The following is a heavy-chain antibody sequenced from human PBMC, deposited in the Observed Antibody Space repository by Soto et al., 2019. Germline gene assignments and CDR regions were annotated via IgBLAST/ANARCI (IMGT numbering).Heavy chain of an antibody. D-gene: IGHD2-8*02. CDR3: ARDKITGLFDY. CDR1: DDSSSNYK. CDR2: IDSNGGT. V-gene: IGHV4-59*12. J-gene: IGHJ4*02. Sequence: LSLTCTVSDDSSSNYKWSWIRQPPGRRLEWIGYIDSNGGTSYNPSLQSRVTISIDTSKNQFSLKLTSVTAADTAVYYCARDKITGLFDYWGQGTLVTVSS.